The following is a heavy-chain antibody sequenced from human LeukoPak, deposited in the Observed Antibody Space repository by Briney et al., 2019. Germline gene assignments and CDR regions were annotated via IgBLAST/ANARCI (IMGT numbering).Heavy chain of an antibody. J-gene: IGHJ4*02. D-gene: IGHD2-21*01. CDR1: GGSFSVYY. Sequence: PSETLSLTCAVSGGSFSVYYWSWIRQPPGKGLEWIGEINHSGSTNYNPSLKSRVTISVDTSKNQFSLKLSSVTAADTAVYYCARVLKLWSPLDYWGQGTLVTVSS. V-gene: IGHV4-34*01. CDR3: ARVLKLWSPLDY. CDR2: INHSGST.